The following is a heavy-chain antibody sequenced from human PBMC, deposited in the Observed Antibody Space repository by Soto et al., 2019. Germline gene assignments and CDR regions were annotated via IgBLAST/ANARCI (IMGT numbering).Heavy chain of an antibody. V-gene: IGHV4-39*01. D-gene: IGHD2-2*01. CDR2: IYYSGST. J-gene: IGHJ4*02. CDR1: GGSISSSSYY. Sequence: SETLSLTCTVSGGSISSSSYYWGWIRQPPGKGLEWIGSIYYSGSTYYNPSLKSRVTISVDTSKNQFSLKLSSVTAADTAMYYCARLATEDIVVVPAANIYWGQGTLVTVSS. CDR3: ARLATEDIVVVPAANIY.